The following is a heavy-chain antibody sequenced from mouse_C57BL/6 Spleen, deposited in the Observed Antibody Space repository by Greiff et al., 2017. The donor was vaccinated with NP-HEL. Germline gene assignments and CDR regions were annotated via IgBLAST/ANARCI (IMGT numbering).Heavy chain of an antibody. V-gene: IGHV1-66*01. J-gene: IGHJ4*01. CDR2: IYPGSGNT. CDR3: AGGALLDYAMDY. CDR1: GYSFPSHY. Sequence: VQLQQSGPELVKPGASVKISCKASGYSFPSHYIHWVKQRPGQGLEWIGWIYPGSGNTKYNEKFKGKATLTADTSSSTAYMQLSSLTSEDSAVYYCAGGALLDYAMDYWGQGTSVTVSS. D-gene: IGHD2-1*01.